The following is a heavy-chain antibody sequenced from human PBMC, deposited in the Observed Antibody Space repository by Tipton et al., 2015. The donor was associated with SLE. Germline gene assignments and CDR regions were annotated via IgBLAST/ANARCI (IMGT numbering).Heavy chain of an antibody. D-gene: IGHD3-22*01. J-gene: IGHJ4*02. V-gene: IGHV4-30-4*01. CDR2: IYYSGST. Sequence: TLSLTCTVSGGSISSGDYYWSWIRQPPGKGLEWFGYIYYSGSTYYNPSLKSRVTISVDTSKNQFSLKLSSVTAADTAVYYCARETLVYYYDSSGPLDYWGQGTLVTVSS. CDR1: GGSISSGDYY. CDR3: ARETLVYYYDSSGPLDY.